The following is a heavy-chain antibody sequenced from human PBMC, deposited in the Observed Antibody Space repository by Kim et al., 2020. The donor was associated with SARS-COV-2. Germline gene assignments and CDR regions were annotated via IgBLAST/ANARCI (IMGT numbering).Heavy chain of an antibody. V-gene: IGHV3-30-3*01. CDR3: ARVSYYGSGSYSTNYYY. CDR1: GFTFSSYA. Sequence: GGSLRLSCAASGFTFSSYAMHWVRQAPGKGLEWVAVISYDGSNKYYADSVKGRFTISRDNSKNTLYLQMNSLRAEDTAVYYCARVSYYGSGSYSTNYYY. J-gene: IGHJ6*03. D-gene: IGHD3-10*01. CDR2: ISYDGSNK.